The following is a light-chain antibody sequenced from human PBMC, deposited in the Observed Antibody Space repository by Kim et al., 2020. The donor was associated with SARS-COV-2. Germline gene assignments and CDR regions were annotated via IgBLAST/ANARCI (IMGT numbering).Light chain of an antibody. CDR1: QDIANS. Sequence: DIQMTQSPSSLSASVGDRVTITCRASQDIANSLAWYQQKPGKVPQVLIYAASTLQSGVPSRFSGSGSGTEFTLTIVSLQTEDVATYYCQKYNSAPWTFGPETKVDIK. V-gene: IGKV1-27*01. CDR2: AAS. CDR3: QKYNSAPWT. J-gene: IGKJ1*01.